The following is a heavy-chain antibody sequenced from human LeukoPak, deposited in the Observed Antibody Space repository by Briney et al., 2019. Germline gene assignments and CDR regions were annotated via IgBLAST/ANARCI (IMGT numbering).Heavy chain of an antibody. J-gene: IGHJ4*02. V-gene: IGHV4-4*07. D-gene: IGHD4-17*01. Sequence: SETLSLTCTVSGGSISSYYWSWIRQPAGKGLEWIGRIYTSGSTNYNPSLKSRVTMSVDTSKNQFSLKLSSVTAADTAVYYCAREVNDLDYGDYFDYWGQGTLVTVSS. CDR3: AREVNDLDYGDYFDY. CDR1: GGSISSYY. CDR2: IYTSGST.